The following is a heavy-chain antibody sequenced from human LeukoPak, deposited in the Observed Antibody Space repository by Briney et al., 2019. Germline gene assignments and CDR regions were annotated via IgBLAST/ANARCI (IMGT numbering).Heavy chain of an antibody. CDR3: SGDRADGSMNAFDV. CDR2: INPNGGAT. J-gene: IGHJ3*01. Sequence: ASVKVSCMASVYTFTVHYIHWMRQAPGQGLEWMGWINPNGGATRFAQKFQGRVTMTRDTSITTAYMDLTSLRSDDTAVYYCSGDRADGSMNAFDVWGGGTLVTVSS. V-gene: IGHV1-2*02. D-gene: IGHD1-1*01. CDR1: VYTFTVHY.